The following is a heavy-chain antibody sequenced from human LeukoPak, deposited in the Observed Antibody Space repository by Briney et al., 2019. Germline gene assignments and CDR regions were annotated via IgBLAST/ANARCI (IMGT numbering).Heavy chain of an antibody. J-gene: IGHJ5*02. V-gene: IGHV4-34*01. CDR2: INHSGST. D-gene: IGHD6-13*01. CDR1: GGSFSGYY. Sequence: SGTLSLTCAVYGGSFSGYYWSWIRQPPGKGLEWIGEINHSGSTNYNPSLKSRVTISVDTSKNQFSLKLSSVTAADTAVYYCARGRYSSSWYVGWFDPWGQGTLVTVSS. CDR3: ARGRYSSSWYVGWFDP.